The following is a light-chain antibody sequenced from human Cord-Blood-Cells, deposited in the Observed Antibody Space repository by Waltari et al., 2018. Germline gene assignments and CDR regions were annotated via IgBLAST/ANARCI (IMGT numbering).Light chain of an antibody. CDR1: RSDVGRYNL. CDR3: CSYAGSSTWV. V-gene: IGLV2-23*01. Sequence: QSALTQPASVSGSPGPSITIPCTGTRSDVGRYNLVSWDQQHPGKAPKLMIYEGSKRPSGVSNRFSGSKSGNTASLTISGLQAEDEADYYCCSYAGSSTWVFGGGTKLTVL. CDR2: EGS. J-gene: IGLJ3*02.